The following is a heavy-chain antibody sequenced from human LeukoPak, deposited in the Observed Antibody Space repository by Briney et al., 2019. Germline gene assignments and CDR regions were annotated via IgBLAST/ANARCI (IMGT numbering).Heavy chain of an antibody. CDR2: IYYSGST. Sequence: SETLSLTCTLSGGSINSKYWSWIRPPHGKGMEWIGYIYYSGSTNYNPSLRSRVTISVDTSKNQFSLKLSSVTAADTAVYYCATYDNTAFRFDYWGQGTLVTVSS. CDR1: GGSINSKY. D-gene: IGHD3-22*01. V-gene: IGHV4-59*08. CDR3: ATYDNTAFRFDY. J-gene: IGHJ4*02.